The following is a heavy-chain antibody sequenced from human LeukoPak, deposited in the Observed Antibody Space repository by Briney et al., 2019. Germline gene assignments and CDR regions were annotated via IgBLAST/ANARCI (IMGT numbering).Heavy chain of an antibody. J-gene: IGHJ4*02. CDR3: AREGRQDYVYFDY. Sequence: SETLSLTCTVFGDSISSHYWSWIRQPPGKGLEWIGYINYSGNTDYNPSLKSRVTTSVDTSKNQFSLRLSSVTAADTAVYYCAREGRQDYVYFDYWGQGTLVTVSS. D-gene: IGHD4-17*01. CDR1: GDSISSHY. V-gene: IGHV4-59*11. CDR2: INYSGNT.